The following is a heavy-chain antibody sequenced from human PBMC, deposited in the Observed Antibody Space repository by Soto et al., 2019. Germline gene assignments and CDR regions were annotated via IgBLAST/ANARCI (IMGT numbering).Heavy chain of an antibody. CDR2: INHSGST. V-gene: IGHV4-34*01. CDR3: ARDKITGLFDY. D-gene: IGHD2-8*02. CDR1: GGSFSGYY. Sequence: QVQLQQWGAGLFKPSETLSLTCAVYGGSFSGYYWTWIRQPPGTGLEWIGEINHSGSTNYNPSIKSRVTISVDTSKNQFSLKLTAVTVSDTAVYYCARDKITGLFDYWGQGTLVTVSS. J-gene: IGHJ4*02.